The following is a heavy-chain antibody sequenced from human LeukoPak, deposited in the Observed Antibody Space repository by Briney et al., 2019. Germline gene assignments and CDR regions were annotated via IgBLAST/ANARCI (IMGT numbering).Heavy chain of an antibody. CDR3: ARGRRHIVVVPAAKDGMDV. CDR2: INHSGST. Sequence: SETLSLTCAVYGGSFSGYYWSWIRQPPGKGLEWIGEINHSGSTNYNPSLKSRATISVDTSKNQFSLKLSSVTAADTAVYYCARGRRHIVVVPAAKDGMDVWGKGTTVTVSS. D-gene: IGHD2-2*01. V-gene: IGHV4-34*01. CDR1: GGSFSGYY. J-gene: IGHJ6*04.